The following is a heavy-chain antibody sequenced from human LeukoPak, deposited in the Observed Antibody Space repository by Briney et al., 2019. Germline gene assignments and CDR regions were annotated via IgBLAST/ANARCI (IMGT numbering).Heavy chain of an antibody. CDR2: VHYSGST. CDR3: ARRTIVVVPAAFQYYYYYMDV. J-gene: IGHJ6*03. D-gene: IGHD2-2*01. V-gene: IGHV4-59*12. Sequence: SETLSLTCSVSGGSFGDDFWTWMRQPPGKGLEWIGYVHYSGSTKYNPSLKSRVTISVDTSKNQFSLKLSSVTAADTAVYYCARRTIVVVPAAFQYYYYYMDVWGKGTTATVSS. CDR1: GGSFGDDF.